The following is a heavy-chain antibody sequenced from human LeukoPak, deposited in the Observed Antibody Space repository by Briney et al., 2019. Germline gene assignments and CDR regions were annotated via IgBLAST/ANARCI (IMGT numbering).Heavy chain of an antibody. D-gene: IGHD6-13*01. J-gene: IGHJ4*02. CDR1: GYTFTSYD. CDR3: AKDRVWGSSWSDLFDY. CDR2: ISAYNGNT. Sequence: ASVKVSCKASGYTFTSYDISWVRRAPGQGLEWMGWISAYNGNTNYAQKLQGRVTMTTDTSTSTAYMELRSLRSDDTAVYYCAKDRVWGSSWSDLFDYWGQGTLVTVSS. V-gene: IGHV1-18*01.